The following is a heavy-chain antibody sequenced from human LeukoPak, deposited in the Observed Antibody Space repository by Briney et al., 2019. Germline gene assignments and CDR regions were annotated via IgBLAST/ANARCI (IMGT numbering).Heavy chain of an antibody. D-gene: IGHD3-10*01. Sequence: ASVKVSRKASGYTFSAYFMHWVRQAPGEGLEWMGWMNPNNGGTKFAQKFQGRVTMTRDTSISTAYMELSGLRSDDTAVYYCARERGGVGWFDPWGQGTLVTVSS. CDR3: ARERGGVGWFDP. CDR1: GYTFSAYF. J-gene: IGHJ5*02. V-gene: IGHV1-2*02. CDR2: MNPNNGGT.